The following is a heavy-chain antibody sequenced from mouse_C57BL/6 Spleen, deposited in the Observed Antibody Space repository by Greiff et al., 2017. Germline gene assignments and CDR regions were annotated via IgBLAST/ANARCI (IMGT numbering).Heavy chain of an antibody. V-gene: IGHV1-82*01. D-gene: IGHD1-1*01. CDR2: IYPGSGDT. CDR3: ARDAVVIPCDD. CDR1: GYAFSSSW. Sequence: QVQLKESGPELVKPGASVKISCKASGYAFSSSWMTWVKQRPGKGLEWIGRIYPGSGDTNYNGKFKGKATLTADKSSSTAYMQLSSLTSEDSAVYFCARDAVVIPCDDWGQGTTLTVSS. J-gene: IGHJ2*01.